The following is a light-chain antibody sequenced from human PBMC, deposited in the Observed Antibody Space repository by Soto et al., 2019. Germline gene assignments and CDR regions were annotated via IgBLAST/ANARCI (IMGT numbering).Light chain of an antibody. CDR3: HRYGSSIK. V-gene: IGKV3-20*01. J-gene: IGKJ5*01. CDR2: GAS. CDR1: QSVSSSY. Sequence: EIVWTQSPGTLSLSPGERATLSCRASQSVSSSYLAWYQQKPGQAPRLLIYGASSSATGIPDRFSGSRSGTDFTLTIKRLEPEEYAVYYCHRYGSSIKFGQGTRLEIK.